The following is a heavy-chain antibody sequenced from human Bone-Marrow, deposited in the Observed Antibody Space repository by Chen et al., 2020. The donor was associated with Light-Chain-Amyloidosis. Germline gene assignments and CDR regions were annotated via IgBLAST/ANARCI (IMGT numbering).Heavy chain of an antibody. V-gene: IGHV3-23*04. J-gene: IGHJ3*02. CDR3: AKDISYDDILPGYPADAFDI. D-gene: IGHD3-9*01. CDR2: SSGSGGGR. CDR1: GFAFSSYA. Sequence: EVQLVESGGGLLQRGGSLRLSCAASGFAFSSYAMSWVRQAPGKGLGWVATSSGSGGGRYYGDSVKGRLTISRDNAKNALCLQMNGLRAEDTAVYYCAKDISYDDILPGYPADAFDIWGQGTMVTVSS.